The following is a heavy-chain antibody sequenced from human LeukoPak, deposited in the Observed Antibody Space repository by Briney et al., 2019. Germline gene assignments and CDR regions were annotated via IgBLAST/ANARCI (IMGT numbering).Heavy chain of an antibody. CDR2: MNPNSGNT. CDR3: VRGRRGSSHVGY. V-gene: IGHV1-8*01. Sequence: ASVKVSCKASGYTFTSYDINWVRQATGQGLEWMGWMNPNSGNTGYAQKIQGRVTMTRNTSKSTAYMELSNLRSEDTAVYDCVRGRRGSSHVGYWGEGTLVTVSS. CDR1: GYTFTSYD. D-gene: IGHD1-26*01. J-gene: IGHJ4*02.